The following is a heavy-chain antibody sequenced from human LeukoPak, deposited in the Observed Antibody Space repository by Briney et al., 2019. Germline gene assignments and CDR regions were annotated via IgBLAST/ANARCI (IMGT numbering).Heavy chain of an antibody. J-gene: IGHJ5*01. Sequence: GASVKVSCKASGYTFTGYYMHWVRQAPGQGLEWMGWINPNSGGTNYAQKFQGRVTMTRDTSISTAYMELSRLRSDDTAAYYCAGGLYCSSTSCYTPFDSWGQGTLVTVSS. CDR2: INPNSGGT. CDR3: AGGLYCSSTSCYTPFDS. D-gene: IGHD2-2*02. CDR1: GYTFTGYY. V-gene: IGHV1-2*02.